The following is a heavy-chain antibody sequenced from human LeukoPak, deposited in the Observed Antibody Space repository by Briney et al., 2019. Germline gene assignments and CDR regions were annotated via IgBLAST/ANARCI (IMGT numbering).Heavy chain of an antibody. J-gene: IGHJ1*01. CDR3: ARGLTPQP. V-gene: IGHV4-34*01. CDR2: INHSGST. CDR1: GGSFSGYY. Sequence: SSETLSLTCAVYGGSFSGYYWSWIRQPPGKGLEWIGEINHSGSTNYNPSLKSRVTISVDTSKNQFSLKLSSVTAADTAVYYCARGLTPQPWGQGTLVTVSS. D-gene: IGHD1-14*01.